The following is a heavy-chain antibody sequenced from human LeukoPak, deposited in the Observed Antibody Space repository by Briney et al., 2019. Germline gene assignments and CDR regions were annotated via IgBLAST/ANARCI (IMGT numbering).Heavy chain of an antibody. CDR1: GGSFSGYY. Sequence: PSETLSLTCAVYGGSFSGYYWSWIRQPPGKGLEWIGEINHSGSTNYNPSLKSRVTISVDTSKNQFSLKLSSVTAADTAVYYCARRGSSGWKNWGQGTLVTVSS. V-gene: IGHV4-34*01. D-gene: IGHD6-19*01. CDR3: ARRGSSGWKN. CDR2: INHSGST. J-gene: IGHJ4*02.